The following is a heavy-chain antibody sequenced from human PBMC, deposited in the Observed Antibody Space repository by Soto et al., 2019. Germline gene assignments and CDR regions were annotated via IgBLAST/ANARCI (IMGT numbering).Heavy chain of an antibody. V-gene: IGHV3-30-3*01. CDR2: ISYDGTKK. Sequence: QVQLEESGGGVVQPGRSLRLSCAASGITFSSYGMHWVRQAPGKGLEWVAIISYDGTKKYYADSVKGRFTISRDNSKNTLYLQTNSLRADDTAVYYCARDKTGSAASLRYWGQGTLVTVSS. J-gene: IGHJ4*02. CDR1: GITFSSYG. CDR3: ARDKTGSAASLRY. D-gene: IGHD3-10*01.